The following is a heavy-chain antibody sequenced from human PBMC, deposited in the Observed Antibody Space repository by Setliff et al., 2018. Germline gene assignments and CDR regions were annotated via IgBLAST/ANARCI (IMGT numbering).Heavy chain of an antibody. CDR3: ASYSSSWYVSKRAFDP. CDR1: GGSFSDSY. D-gene: IGHD6-13*01. J-gene: IGHJ5*02. Sequence: LSLTCAVYGGSFSDSYWSWIRQPPGKGLEWIGDINYLGNTNYNPSLKSRVTISVDTSKNQFSLKLSSVTAADTAVYYCASYSSSWYVSKRAFDPWGQGTLVTVSS. V-gene: IGHV4-34*01. CDR2: INYLGNT.